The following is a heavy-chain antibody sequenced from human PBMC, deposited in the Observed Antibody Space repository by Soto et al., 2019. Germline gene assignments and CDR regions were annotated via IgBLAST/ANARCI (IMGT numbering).Heavy chain of an antibody. Sequence: QLQLQESGPGLGRPSETLSLTCTVSGGSIANNNYFWGWVRQPPGKGLEWIGSAAYSGGTYKNPSLKSRVTVSVDTSKNQFSLKLTSVTAADTAVYYCAKVVVGATSHSDFDSWGQGTLVTVSS. J-gene: IGHJ4*02. CDR3: AKVVVGATSHSDFDS. CDR1: GGSIANNNYF. D-gene: IGHD2-15*01. CDR2: AAYSGGT. V-gene: IGHV4-39*01.